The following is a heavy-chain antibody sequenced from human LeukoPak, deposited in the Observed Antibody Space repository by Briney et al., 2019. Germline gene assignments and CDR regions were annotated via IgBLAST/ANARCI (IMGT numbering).Heavy chain of an antibody. V-gene: IGHV3-11*04. CDR1: GFTFSDYY. CDR3: ARVSHTAMVVYYYMDV. D-gene: IGHD5-18*01. CDR2: ISSSGSTI. Sequence: PGGSLRLSCAASGFTFSDYYMSWIRQAPGKGLEWVSYISSSGSTIYYADSVKGRFTISRDNAKNSLYLQMNSLRAEDTAVYYCARVSHTAMVVYYYMDVWGKGTTVTVSS. J-gene: IGHJ6*03.